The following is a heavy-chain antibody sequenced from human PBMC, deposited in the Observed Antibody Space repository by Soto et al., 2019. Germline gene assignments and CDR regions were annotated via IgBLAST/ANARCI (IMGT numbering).Heavy chain of an antibody. CDR2: IIPIFGTA. Sequence: QVQLVQSGAEVKKPGSSVKVSCKASGGTFSSYAIRWVRQAPGQGLEWMGGIIPIFGTANYAQKFQGRVTITADESTSTAYMELSSLRSEDTAVYYCARDGYYYDSSGYQYYFDYWGQGTLVTVSS. J-gene: IGHJ4*02. D-gene: IGHD3-22*01. CDR3: ARDGYYYDSSGYQYYFDY. V-gene: IGHV1-69*12. CDR1: GGTFSSYA.